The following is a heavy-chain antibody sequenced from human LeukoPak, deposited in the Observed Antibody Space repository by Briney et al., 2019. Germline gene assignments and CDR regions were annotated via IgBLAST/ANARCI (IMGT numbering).Heavy chain of an antibody. CDR3: ARGFRMTYYYDSSGRTRDNWFDP. J-gene: IGHJ5*02. CDR1: RGSISSYY. CDR2: IYYSGCT. V-gene: IGHV4-59*01. D-gene: IGHD3-22*01. Sequence: SETLSLTCTVSRGSISSYYWSWLRQPPGKGLEWIGHIYYSGCTNYNPSLKSRVTISVDTSKNQFSLKLSSVTAADTAVYYCARGFRMTYYYDSSGRTRDNWFDPWGQGTLVTVSS.